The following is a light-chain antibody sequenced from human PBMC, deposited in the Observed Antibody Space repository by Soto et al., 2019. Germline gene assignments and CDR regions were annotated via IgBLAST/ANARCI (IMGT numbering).Light chain of an antibody. V-gene: IGKV3-20*01. CDR3: QQYNNWART. CDR1: QSVSSSY. CDR2: GAS. Sequence: ESLLTRSPGTLSLSPGERATLSCRARQSVSSSYLAWYQQKPGQAPRLLIYGASSRATGIPDRFSGSGSGTDFTLTIRRLEPEDFAVYYCQQYNNWARTFGQGTRLEIK. J-gene: IGKJ5*01.